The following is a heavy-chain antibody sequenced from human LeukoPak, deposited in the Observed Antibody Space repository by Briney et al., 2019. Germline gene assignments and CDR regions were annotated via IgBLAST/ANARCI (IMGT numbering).Heavy chain of an antibody. Sequence: GGSLRLSCAASGFTFSSYAMSWVRQAPGKGLEWVSAISGSGGSAYYADSVKGRFTISRDNSKNTLYLQMNSLRAEDTAVYYCAKFGGGYWIRFDYWGQGTLVTVSS. CDR2: ISGSGGSA. CDR3: AKFGGGYWIRFDY. D-gene: IGHD3-16*01. J-gene: IGHJ4*02. CDR1: GFTFSSYA. V-gene: IGHV3-23*01.